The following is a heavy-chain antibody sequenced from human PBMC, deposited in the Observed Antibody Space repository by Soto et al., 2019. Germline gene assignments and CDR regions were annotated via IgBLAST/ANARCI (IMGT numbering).Heavy chain of an antibody. V-gene: IGHV4-39*01. CDR2: IYYSGNA. Sequence: SETLCLTCTVSGGSISSSSYYWGWIRQPPGKGLEWIGSIYYSGNAYYNPSLKRRVTISVDTAKNQFSLKLSSVTAADTAVYYFARQYYFGWGIYYTRLFAFWGQGTLVTVSS. D-gene: IGHD3-10*01. CDR3: ARQYYFGWGIYYTRLFAF. J-gene: IGHJ4*02. CDR1: GGSISSSSYY.